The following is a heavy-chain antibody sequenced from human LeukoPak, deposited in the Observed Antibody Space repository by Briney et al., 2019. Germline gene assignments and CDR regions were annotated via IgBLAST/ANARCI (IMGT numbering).Heavy chain of an antibody. Sequence: PGGSLRLSCAASGFTFSDYWIHWVRQAPGKGLVWVSRINTDGSITNYADSVKGRFSISRDNAKNTLYLQMSSLRAEDTAVYYCAYMRGLYYGIDYWGQGTLVTVSS. CDR3: AYMRGLYYGIDY. J-gene: IGHJ4*02. CDR2: INTDGSIT. D-gene: IGHD3-10*01. V-gene: IGHV3-74*01. CDR1: GFTFSDYW.